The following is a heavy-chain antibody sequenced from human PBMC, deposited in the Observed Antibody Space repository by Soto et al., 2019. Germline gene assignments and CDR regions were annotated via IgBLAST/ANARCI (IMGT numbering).Heavy chain of an antibody. CDR1: GGSISSYY. CDR3: ARGFTTKVIDY. V-gene: IGHV4-59*01. CDR2: IYYSGST. J-gene: IGHJ4*02. D-gene: IGHD5-18*01. Sequence: SETLSLTCTVSGGSISSYYWSWIRQPPGKGLEWIGYIYYSGSTNYNPSLKSRVTISVDTSKNQFSLKLSSVTAADTAVYYCARGFTTKVIDYWGQGTLVTVSS.